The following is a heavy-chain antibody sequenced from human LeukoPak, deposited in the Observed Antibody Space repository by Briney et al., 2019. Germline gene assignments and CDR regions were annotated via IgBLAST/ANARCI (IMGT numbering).Heavy chain of an antibody. D-gene: IGHD2-2*02. Sequence: SETLSLTCTVSGGPISSYYWSWIRQPPGKGLEWIGYIYYSGSTNYNPSLKSRVTISVDTSKNQFSLKLSSVTAADTAVYYCARHGPLTAAIRHLDYWGQGTLVTVSS. J-gene: IGHJ4*02. CDR1: GGPISSYY. CDR2: IYYSGST. CDR3: ARHGPLTAAIRHLDY. V-gene: IGHV4-59*08.